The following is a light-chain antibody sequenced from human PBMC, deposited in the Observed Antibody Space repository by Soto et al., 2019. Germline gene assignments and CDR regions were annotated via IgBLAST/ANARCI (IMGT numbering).Light chain of an antibody. CDR3: QTWVTGIVV. Sequence: QLVLTQSPSASASLGASVKLTCTLSSGHSSYAIKWNQQQPEKGPRYLMNLNIDGSHSKGDGIPDRFSGSSSGAERYLTISSLQSEDEADYYCQTWVTGIVVFGGGTKLTVL. V-gene: IGLV4-69*01. CDR1: SGHSSYA. J-gene: IGLJ2*01. CDR2: LNIDGSH.